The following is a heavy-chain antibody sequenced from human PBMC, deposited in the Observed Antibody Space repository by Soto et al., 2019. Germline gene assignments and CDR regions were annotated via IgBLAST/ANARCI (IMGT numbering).Heavy chain of an antibody. CDR3: ARDTRRGIYSAAGMDV. Sequence: EVQLVESGGGLVKPGGSLRLSCVASGFPFSTFSLHWVRQAPGKGLEWVSSISGSGASIHYGDSLKGRSTISRDNAKNTVSLQMHSLRVEDTAVYYCARDTRRGIYSAAGMDVWGQGTTVTVSS. V-gene: IGHV3-21*01. CDR2: ISGSGASI. D-gene: IGHD1-26*01. CDR1: GFPFSTFS. J-gene: IGHJ6*02.